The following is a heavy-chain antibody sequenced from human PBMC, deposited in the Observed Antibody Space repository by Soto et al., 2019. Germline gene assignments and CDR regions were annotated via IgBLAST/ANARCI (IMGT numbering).Heavy chain of an antibody. CDR3: ANDRSMIVFRYFDL. J-gene: IGHJ2*01. CDR1: GFTFSSYA. D-gene: IGHD3-22*01. V-gene: IGHV3-23*01. Sequence: EVQLLESGGGLVQHGGSLRLSCAASGFTFSSYAMSWVRQAPGKGLEWVSAISGSGGSTYYADSVKGRFTISRDTSKNTLYLQMNSLRAEDTAVDYCANDRSMIVFRYFDLWGRGTLVTVSS. CDR2: ISGSGGST.